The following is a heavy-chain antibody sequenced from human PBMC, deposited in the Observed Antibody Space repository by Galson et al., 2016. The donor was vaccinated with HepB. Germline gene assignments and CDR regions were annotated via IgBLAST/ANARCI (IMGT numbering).Heavy chain of an antibody. D-gene: IGHD2-15*01. CDR2: IYAGDSDT. J-gene: IGHJ2*01. Sequence: QSGAEVKKPGESLKISCEGSGFSLSTYWIGWVRQMPGKGLEWMGTIYAGDSDTRYSPSFQGQVTISVDKSINTAYLHWSRLEASDTAMYYCARGLVFVSNWYYDLWGRGTLVTVSS. CDR3: ARGLVFVSNWYYDL. V-gene: IGHV5-51*01. CDR1: GFSLSTYW.